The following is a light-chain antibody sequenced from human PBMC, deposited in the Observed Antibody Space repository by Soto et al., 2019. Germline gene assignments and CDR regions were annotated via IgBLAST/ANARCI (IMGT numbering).Light chain of an antibody. J-gene: IGKJ1*01. V-gene: IGKV4-1*01. CDR3: QQYYRTPPT. Sequence: IVMTQSPDCLAVSLGERATINCKSSQSVLYSSNNKNYLAWYQQKPGQPPKLLIYWASTRESGVPDRFSGSGSGTDFTLTISSLQAEDVAVYYCQQYYRTPPTFGQGTKV. CDR1: QSVLYSSNNKNY. CDR2: WAS.